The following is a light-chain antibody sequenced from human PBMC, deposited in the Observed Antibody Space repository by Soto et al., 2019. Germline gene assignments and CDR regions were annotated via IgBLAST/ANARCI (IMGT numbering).Light chain of an antibody. Sequence: IQMTQSPSTQSASVGDRVTITCRASQSNNKWVAWFQQKSGRAPKLLIYDAATLQSGVPSRFSGTGSGTDFSLTISSLQPEDFATYYCQQYNIGYTFGQGTRLDIK. CDR2: DAA. CDR3: QQYNIGYT. CDR1: QSNNKW. V-gene: IGKV1-5*01. J-gene: IGKJ2*01.